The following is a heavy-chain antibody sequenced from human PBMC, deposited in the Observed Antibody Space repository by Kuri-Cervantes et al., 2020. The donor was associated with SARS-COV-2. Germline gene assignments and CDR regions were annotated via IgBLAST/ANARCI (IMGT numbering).Heavy chain of an antibody. V-gene: IGHV4-61*02. CDR1: GGSISSGSYY. Sequence: SETLSLTCTASGGSISSGSYYWSWIRQPAGKGLEWIGRIYTSGSTNYNPSLKSRVTISVDTSKNQFSLKLSSVTAADTAVYYCARGSSSWFYNWFDPWGQGTLVTVSS. CDR2: IYTSGST. CDR3: ARGSSSWFYNWFDP. D-gene: IGHD6-13*01. J-gene: IGHJ5*02.